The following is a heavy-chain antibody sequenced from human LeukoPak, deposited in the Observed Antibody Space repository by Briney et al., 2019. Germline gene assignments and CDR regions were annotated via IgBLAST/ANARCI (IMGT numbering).Heavy chain of an antibody. CDR1: GFTFSSYA. D-gene: IGHD5-18*01. Sequence: GGSLRLSCAASGFTFSSYAMSWVRQAPGKGLEWVSAISGSGGSTYYADSVKGRFTISRDNSKNTLYLQMNSLRAEDTAVYYCAKVGAAMVRGPYYYGMDVWGQGTTVTVSS. V-gene: IGHV3-23*01. J-gene: IGHJ6*02. CDR2: ISGSGGST. CDR3: AKVGAAMVRGPYYYGMDV.